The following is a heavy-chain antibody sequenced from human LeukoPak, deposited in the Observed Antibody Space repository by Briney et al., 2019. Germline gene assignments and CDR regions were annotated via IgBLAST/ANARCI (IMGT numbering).Heavy chain of an antibody. Sequence: GGSLRLSCAASGFTFSDYYMSWIRQAPGKGLEWVSYISSSGSTISYADSVKGRCTISRDNAKNSLYLQMNSLRAEDTAVYYCARVRDGYNQGDYFDYWGQGTLVTVSS. V-gene: IGHV3-11*01. CDR3: ARVRDGYNQGDYFDY. CDR1: GFTFSDYY. CDR2: ISSSGSTI. D-gene: IGHD5-24*01. J-gene: IGHJ4*02.